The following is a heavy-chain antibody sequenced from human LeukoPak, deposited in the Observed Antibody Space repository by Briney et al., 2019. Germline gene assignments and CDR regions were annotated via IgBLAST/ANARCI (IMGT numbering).Heavy chain of an antibody. CDR3: ARGGASGIAARRFDY. CDR2: IYHGGST. V-gene: IGHV4-38-2*02. Sequence: SETLSLTCTVSGYSISSGYYWGWIRQTPGKGLEWIGYIYHGGSTNYNPSLKSRVTISVDTSKNQFSLKLSSVTAADTAVYYCARGGASGIAARRFDYWGQGTLVTVSS. J-gene: IGHJ4*02. D-gene: IGHD6-13*01. CDR1: GYSISSGYY.